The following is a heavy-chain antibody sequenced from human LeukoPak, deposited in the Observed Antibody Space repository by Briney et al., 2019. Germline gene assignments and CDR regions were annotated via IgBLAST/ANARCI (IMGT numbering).Heavy chain of an antibody. J-gene: IGHJ4*02. V-gene: IGHV1-2*02. CDR1: GYTFTGYY. CDR3: ARSSRYDIWTGYPY. CDR2: INANSGGT. Sequence: ASVKVSCKASGYTFTGYYMHWVRQAPGQGLEWMGWINANSGGTNYAQKFQGRVTMTRDTSISTAYMELSRLRSDDTAVYYCARSSRYDIWTGYPYWGQGTLVTVSP. D-gene: IGHD3-9*01.